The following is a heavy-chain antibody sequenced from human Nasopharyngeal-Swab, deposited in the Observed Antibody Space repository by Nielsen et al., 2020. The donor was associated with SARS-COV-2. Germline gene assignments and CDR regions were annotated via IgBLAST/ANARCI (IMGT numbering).Heavy chain of an antibody. CDR2: IYTSGST. D-gene: IGHD5-18*01. J-gene: IGHJ4*02. Sequence: SETLSLTCSVSGGSISSYYWSWIRQPAGKGLEWIGRIYTSGSTNYNPSLKSRVTISVDTSKNQFSLKLSSVTAADTAVYYCARYTAMVEFDYWGQGTLVTVSS. CDR3: ARYTAMVEFDY. V-gene: IGHV4-4*07. CDR1: GGSISSYY.